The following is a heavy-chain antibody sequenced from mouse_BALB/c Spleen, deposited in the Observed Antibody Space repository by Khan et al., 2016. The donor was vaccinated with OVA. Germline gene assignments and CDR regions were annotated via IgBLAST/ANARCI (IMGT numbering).Heavy chain of an antibody. D-gene: IGHD2-3*01. CDR3: ARRRIYDGYYGGAMDY. CDR1: GFTFSNFG. CDR2: IGSGGNTI. V-gene: IGHV5-17*02. Sequence: EVELVESGGGLVQPGGSRKLSCAASGFTFSNFGMHWVRQAPEKGLEWVAYIGSGGNTIYYAATVKGRFTISRDTPKNTLFLQMTSLRSWDTAMYYCARRRIYDGYYGGAMDYWGQGTSVTVSS. J-gene: IGHJ4*01.